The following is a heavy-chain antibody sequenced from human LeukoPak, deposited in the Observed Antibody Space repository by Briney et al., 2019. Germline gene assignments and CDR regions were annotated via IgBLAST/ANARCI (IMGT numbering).Heavy chain of an antibody. CDR1: GYTFTSYD. Sequence: ASVKVSCKASGYTFTSYDINWVRQATGQGLEWMGWMNPNSGNTGYAQKFQGRVTITRNTSISTAYMELSSLRSEDTAVYYCARAFYYDFWSGYYTGGYYFDYWGQGTLVTVS. D-gene: IGHD3-3*01. J-gene: IGHJ4*02. CDR2: MNPNSGNT. V-gene: IGHV1-8*03. CDR3: ARAFYYDFWSGYYTGGYYFDY.